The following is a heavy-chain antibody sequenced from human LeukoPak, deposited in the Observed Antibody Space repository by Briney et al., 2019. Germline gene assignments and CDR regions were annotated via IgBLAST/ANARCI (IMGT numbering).Heavy chain of an antibody. CDR2: IYDRGPA. D-gene: IGHD3-10*01. Sequence: ASETLSLTCTVSGYAIISGGFSWNWIRQPPGKGLEWIGCIYDRGPAHYNPSLKSRFTISVDRPKNQFFLNVTSLTAADTAVYYCARSRQASGLFSSWGQGTLVVVSS. CDR3: ARSRQASGLFSS. V-gene: IGHV4-30-2*01. CDR1: GYAIISGGFS. J-gene: IGHJ5*02.